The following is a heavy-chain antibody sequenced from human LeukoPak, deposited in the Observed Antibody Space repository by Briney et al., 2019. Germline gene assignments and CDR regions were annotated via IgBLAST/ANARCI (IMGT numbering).Heavy chain of an antibody. CDR2: TYYRSKWYT. CDR3: TGSGSHSGKSDY. Sequence: SQTLSLTCAISGDSVSSNSAAWNWIRQSPSKGLEWLGRTYYRSKWYTDYALSVKSRITINPDTSKNQFSLQLNSVAPEDTAVYFCTGSGSHSGKSDYWGQGTLVTVSS. V-gene: IGHV6-1*01. CDR1: GDSVSSNSAA. J-gene: IGHJ4*02. D-gene: IGHD1-26*01.